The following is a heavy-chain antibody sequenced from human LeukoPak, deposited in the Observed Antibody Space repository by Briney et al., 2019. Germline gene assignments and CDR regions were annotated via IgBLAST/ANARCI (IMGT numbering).Heavy chain of an antibody. CDR3: ARAPSTYFYGLGTYSNYFDY. V-gene: IGHV4-39*07. Sequence: SETLSLTCTVSGGSISSSSYYWGWIRQPPGKGLEWIGSIYYSGSTYYNPSLKSRVTISADTSKNQFSLKLSSVTAADTAVYYCARAPSTYFYGLGTYSNYFDYWGQGTLVTVSS. CDR2: IYYSGST. CDR1: GGSISSSSYY. J-gene: IGHJ4*02. D-gene: IGHD3-10*01.